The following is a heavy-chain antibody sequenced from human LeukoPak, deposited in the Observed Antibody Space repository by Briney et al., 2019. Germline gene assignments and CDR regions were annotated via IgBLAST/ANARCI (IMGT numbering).Heavy chain of an antibody. Sequence: PAETLSLTCAVSGFSVRESNYWGWIRQPPGKGLEWIGNIHYLENTYYNPSLKNRVTISLDTSKNQFSLKLSSVTAADTAVYYCARGVIGEFDYWGQGTLVTVSS. CDR1: GFSVRESNY. D-gene: IGHD3-10*01. CDR3: ARGVIGEFDY. J-gene: IGHJ4*02. CDR2: IHYLENT. V-gene: IGHV4-38-2*01.